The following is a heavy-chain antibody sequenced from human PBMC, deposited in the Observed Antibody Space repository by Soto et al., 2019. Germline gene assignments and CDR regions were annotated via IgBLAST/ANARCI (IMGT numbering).Heavy chain of an antibody. J-gene: IGHJ4*02. D-gene: IGHD5-18*01. V-gene: IGHV3-15*01. CDR3: TTGIGIQLWRYFDY. CDR2: IKRRTNGGTT. CDR1: GFTFGNAW. Sequence: GGSLSLSCAASGFTFGNAWMSWVRQAPGKGLEWVGGIKRRTNGGTTEYVTPGKGRSTISRANQYTTMYLQMNSLKTEDTAVYYCTTGIGIQLWRYFDYWGQGTLVTVSS.